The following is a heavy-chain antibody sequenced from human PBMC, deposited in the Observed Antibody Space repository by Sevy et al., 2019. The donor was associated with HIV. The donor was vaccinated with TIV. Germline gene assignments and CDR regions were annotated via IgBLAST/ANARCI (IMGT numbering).Heavy chain of an antibody. J-gene: IGHJ4*02. V-gene: IGHV3-23*01. CDR2: FSFGCGKI. D-gene: IGHD3-10*02. CDR1: GFTFSSYA. Sequence: GGSLRLSCAASGFTFSSYAMSWVRQAPGKGLEWVSTFSFGCGKINYADSVKGRFTISRDNSKNTRYLQMHGLRAEDTAVYYGAREGCSKPHDYWGQGTLVTVSS. CDR3: AREGCSKPHDY.